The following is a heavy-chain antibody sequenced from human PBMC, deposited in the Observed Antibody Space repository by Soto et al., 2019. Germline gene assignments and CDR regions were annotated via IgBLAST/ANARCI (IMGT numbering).Heavy chain of an antibody. J-gene: IGHJ6*02. D-gene: IGHD3-3*01. CDR2: TYYRSKWYN. CDR1: GDSVSSNSAA. Sequence: KQSQTLSLTCAISGDSVSSNSAAWNWIRQSPSRGLEWLGRTYYRSKWYNDYAVSVKSRITINPDTSKNQFSLQLNSVTPEDTAVYYCARGPSGDDFWSGYSDYYYYYGMDVWGQGTTVTVSS. CDR3: ARGPSGDDFWSGYSDYYYYYGMDV. V-gene: IGHV6-1*01.